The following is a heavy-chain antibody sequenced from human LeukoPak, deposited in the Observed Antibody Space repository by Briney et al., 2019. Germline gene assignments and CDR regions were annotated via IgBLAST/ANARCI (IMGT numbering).Heavy chain of an antibody. J-gene: IGHJ6*03. CDR2: IYYSGST. Sequence: NSSETLSLTCNVSGFYLRSGYYWGWIRQPPGKGLEWIGYIYYSGSTNYNPSLKSRVTISVDTSKNQFSLKLSSVTAADTAVYYCATGSSVGLYYYYYMDVWGKGTTVTVSS. D-gene: IGHD3-10*01. CDR3: ATGSSVGLYYYYYMDV. V-gene: IGHV4-61*01. CDR1: GFYLRSGYY.